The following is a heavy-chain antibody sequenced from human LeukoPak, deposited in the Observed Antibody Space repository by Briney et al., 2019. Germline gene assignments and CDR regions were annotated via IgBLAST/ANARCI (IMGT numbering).Heavy chain of an antibody. J-gene: IGHJ6*03. CDR1: GDSISSGGYY. CDR2: IYYSGST. Sequence: SETLSLTCTVSGDSISSGGYYWSWIRQHPGKGLEWIGYIYYSGSTYYNPSLKSRVTISVDTSKNQFSLKLSSVTAADTAVYYCARGGYCTNGVCYTVNTYYYHMDVWGKGTTVTVSS. V-gene: IGHV4-31*03. D-gene: IGHD2-8*01. CDR3: ARGGYCTNGVCYTVNTYYYHMDV.